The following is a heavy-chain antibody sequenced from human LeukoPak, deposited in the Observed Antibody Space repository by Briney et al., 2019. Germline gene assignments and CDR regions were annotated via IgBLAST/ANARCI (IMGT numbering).Heavy chain of an antibody. V-gene: IGHV3-30*03. CDR3: ARDLRRFAAYYFDY. Sequence: GGSLRLSCAASGFTFSGYAIHWVRQAPGKGLEWVAVISSYGRDKHHADSVKGRFTISRDNSKNTLYLQTNSLRAEDTAVYYCARDLRRFAAYYFDYWGQGTLVTVSS. CDR2: ISSYGRDK. CDR1: GFTFSGYA. J-gene: IGHJ4*02. D-gene: IGHD5/OR15-5a*01.